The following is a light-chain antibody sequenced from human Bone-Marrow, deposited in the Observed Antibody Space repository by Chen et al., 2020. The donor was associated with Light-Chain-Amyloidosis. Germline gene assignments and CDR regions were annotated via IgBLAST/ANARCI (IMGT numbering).Light chain of an antibody. J-gene: IGLJ3*02. Sequence: SYVLTQPSSVSVAPGQTATIACGGNNIGSTSVHWYQQTPGQAPLLVVYDDSDRPSGLPARLSGANSGNTATLTIGRVEAGDGADYYCQVWDRSSDRPVFGGGTKLTVL. CDR3: QVWDRSSDRPV. CDR1: NIGSTS. V-gene: IGLV3-21*02. CDR2: DDS.